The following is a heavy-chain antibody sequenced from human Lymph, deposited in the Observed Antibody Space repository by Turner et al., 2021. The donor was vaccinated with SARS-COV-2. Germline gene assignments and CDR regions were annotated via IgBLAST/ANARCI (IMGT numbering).Heavy chain of an antibody. CDR1: YYLFPRYY. D-gene: IGHD3-3*01. J-gene: IGHJ6*02. V-gene: IGHV1-2*02. Sequence: VLLASSGAAVTIPGASLHVSCMASYYLFPRYYMHWVRQATGQGLEWRGWVNRNSGGTNYKEKIQDRVTMNRETSINSAYMERSRLRSDDTAVYDGARDVETENDFRSGYSEGYGMDVWGQGTTVTVSS. CDR2: VNRNSGGT. CDR3: ARDVETENDFRSGYSEGYGMDV.